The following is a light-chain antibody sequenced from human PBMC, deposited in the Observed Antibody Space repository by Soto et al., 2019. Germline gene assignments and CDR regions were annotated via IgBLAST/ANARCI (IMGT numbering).Light chain of an antibody. Sequence: QSVLTQPASVSGSPGQSLSISCTGTSCDLGGYDYVSWSQQRPGKAPNLMIYEVRYRPSGVSNRFSGSKSGNTASLTISGLQAEDEAVYYCCSYTRTSNHYFFGSGTKVTVL. CDR3: CSYTRTSNHYF. J-gene: IGLJ1*01. CDR1: SCDLGGYDY. V-gene: IGLV2-14*01. CDR2: EVR.